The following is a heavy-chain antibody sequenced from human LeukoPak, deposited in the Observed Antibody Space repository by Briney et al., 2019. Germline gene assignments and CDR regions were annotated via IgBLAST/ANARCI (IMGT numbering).Heavy chain of an antibody. CDR3: ARPLKYYYDSSGYTQ. Sequence: GASVKVCCKASGGTFSSYAISWVRQAPGQGLEWMGRIIPIFGTANYAQKFQGRVTITTDESTSTAYMELSSLRSEDTAVYYCARPLKYYYDSSGYTQWGQGTLVTVSS. CDR2: IIPIFGTA. V-gene: IGHV1-69*05. J-gene: IGHJ4*02. D-gene: IGHD3-22*01. CDR1: GGTFSSYA.